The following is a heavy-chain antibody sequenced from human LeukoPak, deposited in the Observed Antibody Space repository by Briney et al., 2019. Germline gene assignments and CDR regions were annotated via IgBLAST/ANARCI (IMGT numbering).Heavy chain of an antibody. CDR2: INPNSGGT. V-gene: IGHV1-2*02. J-gene: IGHJ3*02. CDR1: GYTFTGYY. Sequence: ASVKVSCKASGYTFTGYYMFWVRQAPGQGLEWMGWINPNSGGTNYAQKFQGRVTMTRDTSISTAYMELSRLRSDDTAVYYCARDGTPSYYDYVWGSQRFSGAFDIWGQGTMVTVSS. CDR3: ARDGTPSYYDYVWGSQRFSGAFDI. D-gene: IGHD3-16*01.